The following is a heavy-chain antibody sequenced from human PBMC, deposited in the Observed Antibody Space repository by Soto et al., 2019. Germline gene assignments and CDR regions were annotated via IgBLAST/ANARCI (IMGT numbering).Heavy chain of an antibody. V-gene: IGHV5-10-1*01. D-gene: IGHD2-15*01. Sequence: GESLKISCKGSGYSFTSYWISWVRQMPGKGLEWMGRIDPSDSYTNYSPSFQGHVTISADKSISTAYLQWSSLKASDTAMYYCARHRIGDYHYYGMDVWGQGTTVTVSS. J-gene: IGHJ6*02. CDR2: IDPSDSYT. CDR3: ARHRIGDYHYYGMDV. CDR1: GYSFTSYW.